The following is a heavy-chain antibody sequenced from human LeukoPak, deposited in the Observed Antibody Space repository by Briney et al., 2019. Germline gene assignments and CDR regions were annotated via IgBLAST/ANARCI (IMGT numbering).Heavy chain of an antibody. J-gene: IGHJ4*02. CDR1: GGSISSYY. CDR2: IYYSGST. CDR3: ARDTGYSSSWYGVGGFDY. Sequence: SETLSLTCTVSGGSISSYYWSWIRQPPGKGLEWIGYIYYSGSTNYNPSLKSRVTISVDTSKNQFSLRLSSVTAADTAVYYCARDTGYSSSWYGVGGFDYWGQGTLVTVSS. V-gene: IGHV4-59*01. D-gene: IGHD6-13*01.